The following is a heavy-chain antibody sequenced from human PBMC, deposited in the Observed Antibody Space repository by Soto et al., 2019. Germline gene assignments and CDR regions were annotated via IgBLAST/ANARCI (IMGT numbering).Heavy chain of an antibody. J-gene: IGHJ4*02. CDR1: GYTFTIYA. CDR2: INAGNGNT. Sequence: GASVKVSCKASGYTFTIYAMHWVRQAPGQRLEWMGWINAGNGNTKYSQKFQGRVTITRDTSASTAYMELSGLRSDDTAVYYCSRVDPGETSPFDHWGQGTLVTVSS. D-gene: IGHD3-10*01. CDR3: SRVDPGETSPFDH. V-gene: IGHV1-3*01.